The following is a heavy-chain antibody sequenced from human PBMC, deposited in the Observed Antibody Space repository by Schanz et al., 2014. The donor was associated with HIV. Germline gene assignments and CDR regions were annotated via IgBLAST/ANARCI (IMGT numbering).Heavy chain of an antibody. D-gene: IGHD6-19*01. J-gene: IGHJ6*02. V-gene: IGHV3-7*01. CDR1: GFTFSSYG. CDR3: AKDLGSSGWYENYYGMDV. Sequence: VQLVESGGGVVQPGKSLRLSCAASGFTFSSYGMHWVRQAPGKGLEWVANIKQDGSEKHYVASVKGRFTISRDNAKNSLYLQMSSLRAEDTAVYYCAKDLGSSGWYENYYGMDVWGQGTTVTVSS. CDR2: IKQDGSEK.